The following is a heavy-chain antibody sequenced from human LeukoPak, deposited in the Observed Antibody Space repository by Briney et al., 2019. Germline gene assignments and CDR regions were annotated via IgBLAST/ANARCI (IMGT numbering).Heavy chain of an antibody. Sequence: SETLSLTCTVSGGSISSYYWSWIRQPPGKGLEWIGYIYYSGSTNYNPSLKSRVTISVDTSKNQFSLKLSSVTAADTAVYYCARGDDDYVNWYFDLWGRGTLVTVSS. CDR2: IYYSGST. D-gene: IGHD4-17*01. CDR1: GGSISSYY. V-gene: IGHV4-59*01. J-gene: IGHJ2*01. CDR3: ARGDDDYVNWYFDL.